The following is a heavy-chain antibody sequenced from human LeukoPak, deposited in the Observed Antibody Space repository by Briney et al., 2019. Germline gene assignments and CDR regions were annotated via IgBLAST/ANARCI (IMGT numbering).Heavy chain of an antibody. V-gene: IGHV3-30*18. CDR2: ISYYGSNK. J-gene: IGHJ6*03. CDR3: AKDYVDGAAAVNLYYYYYYMAV. CDR1: GLPLSSYG. D-gene: IGHD6-13*01. Sequence: PGGPLSLLCAASGLPLSSYGMRWLRQAPGKGVEGVAVISYYGSNKYYEDSVKGRFTNSRDHSKKPLHLQMNSLRGENPAVFYCAKDYVDGAAAVNLYYYYYYMAVWGRGTTVTVSS.